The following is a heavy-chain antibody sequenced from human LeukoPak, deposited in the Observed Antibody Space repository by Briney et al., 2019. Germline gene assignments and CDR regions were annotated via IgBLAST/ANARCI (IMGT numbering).Heavy chain of an antibody. Sequence: GASVKVSCKASGYTFTGYYMHWVRQAPGQGLEWMGWINPNSGGTNYAQKFQGRVTMTRDTSISTAYMELSRLRSDDTAVYYCARDADSSGWYPPVSGWFDPWGQGTLVTVSS. CDR3: ARDADSSGWYPPVSGWFDP. J-gene: IGHJ5*02. CDR1: GYTFTGYY. D-gene: IGHD6-19*01. V-gene: IGHV1-2*02. CDR2: INPNSGGT.